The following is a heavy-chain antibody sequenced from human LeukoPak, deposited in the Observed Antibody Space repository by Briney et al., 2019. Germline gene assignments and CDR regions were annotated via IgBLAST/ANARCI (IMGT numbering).Heavy chain of an antibody. D-gene: IGHD3-22*01. CDR2: IFYSGST. J-gene: IGHJ4*02. CDR1: GGSISSYC. V-gene: IGHV4-59*08. Sequence: SETLSLTCTVSGGSISSYCWSWIRPPPGKGPEWIGHIFYSGSTNYNHSLKSRVSISEDTSKHQFSLKLTSVTAADTAGYYCARQREYYESSGYGTSFDYWGRG. CDR3: ARQREYYESSGYGTSFDY.